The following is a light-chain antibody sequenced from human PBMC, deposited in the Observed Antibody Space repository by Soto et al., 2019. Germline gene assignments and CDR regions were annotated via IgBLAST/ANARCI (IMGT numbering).Light chain of an antibody. CDR2: DAS. CDR1: QSISSW. CDR3: QQYNSYSIT. J-gene: IGKJ4*01. V-gene: IGKV1-5*01. Sequence: DIQMTQSPSTLSASVGDRVTITSRASQSISSWLAWYQQKPGKAPKLLIYDASSLESGVPSRFSGSGSGTEFTLTISSLQPDDFATYYCQQYNSYSITFGGGTKVEIK.